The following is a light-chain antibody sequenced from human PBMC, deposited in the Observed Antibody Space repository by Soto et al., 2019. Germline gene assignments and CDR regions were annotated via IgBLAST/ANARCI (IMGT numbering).Light chain of an antibody. CDR3: QQYGDAPQT. Sequence: ENVLTQSPGTLSLSPGERATLSCRASQSVSGSYLAWYQQKPGQAPRLLIYLASTRANGIPDRFSGSASGTDFTLSISRLEPEDSAVYYCQQYGDAPQTFGQGTKLEI. V-gene: IGKV3-20*01. CDR2: LAS. J-gene: IGKJ2*01. CDR1: QSVSGSY.